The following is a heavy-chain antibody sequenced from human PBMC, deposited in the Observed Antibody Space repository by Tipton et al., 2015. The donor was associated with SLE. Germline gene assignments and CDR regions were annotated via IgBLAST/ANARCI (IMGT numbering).Heavy chain of an antibody. CDR1: GGTIVNYF. V-gene: IGHV4-59*01. Sequence: TLSLTCTVSGGTIVNYFWTWIRQPPGKGLEFIGNIYYSGSTNYNPSLKSRVTISVDTSKNQFSLKLSSVTAADTAVYYCARGGDGYIPNWFDPWGQGTLVTVSS. CDR3: ARGGDGYIPNWFDP. J-gene: IGHJ5*02. CDR2: IYYSGST. D-gene: IGHD5-24*01.